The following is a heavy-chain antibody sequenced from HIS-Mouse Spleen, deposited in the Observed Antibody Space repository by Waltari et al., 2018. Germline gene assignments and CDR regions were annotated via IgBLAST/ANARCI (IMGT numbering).Heavy chain of an antibody. CDR3: ARDHSGWYFDY. Sequence: QVQLVESGGGVVQPGRSLGRCWAAAGFASSVYAMHWVRQAPGKGLEWVAVISYDGSNKYYADSVKGRFTISRDNSKNTLYLQMNSLRAEDTAVYYCARDHSGWYFDYWGQGTLVTVSS. V-gene: IGHV3-30-3*01. CDR1: GFASSVYA. J-gene: IGHJ4*02. CDR2: ISYDGSNK. D-gene: IGHD6-19*01.